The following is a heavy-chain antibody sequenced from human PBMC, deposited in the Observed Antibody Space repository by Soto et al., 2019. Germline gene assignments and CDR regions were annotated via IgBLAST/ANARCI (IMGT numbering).Heavy chain of an antibody. D-gene: IGHD3-3*01. CDR3: AKDEGTYYDFWSGYSIDY. CDR1: GFTFSSYA. Sequence: GGSLILSCAASGFTFSSYAMSWVRQAPGKGLEWVSAISGSGGSTYYADSVKGRFTISRDNSKNTLYLQMNSLRAEDTAVYYCAKDEGTYYDFWSGYSIDYWGQGTLVTVSS. J-gene: IGHJ4*02. V-gene: IGHV3-23*01. CDR2: ISGSGGST.